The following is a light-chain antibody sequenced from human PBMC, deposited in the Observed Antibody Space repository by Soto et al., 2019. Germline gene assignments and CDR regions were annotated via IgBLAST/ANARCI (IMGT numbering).Light chain of an antibody. J-gene: IGKJ4*01. CDR2: GAS. CDR1: QSVRTY. Sequence: EIVLTQSPASLSLSPGERATLSCRASQSVRTYLAWYQQKPGQAPRLLIYGASNRATGIPDRFSGSGSGTDFTLTISSLQPEDFATYYCQQYDSYPLTFGGGTKVDIK. V-gene: IGKV3-11*01. CDR3: QQYDSYPLT.